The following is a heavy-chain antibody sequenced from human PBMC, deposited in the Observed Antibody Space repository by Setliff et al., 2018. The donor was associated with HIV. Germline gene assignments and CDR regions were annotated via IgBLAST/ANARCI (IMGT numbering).Heavy chain of an antibody. CDR2: ITPAVGSP. D-gene: IGHD3-16*01. Sequence: SVKVSCKASGGSFRDFGFHWVRLRPRRGLEWMGGITPAVGSPTLSQSFQGRFALSADDSTNTVYLEVSGLKVEDTAVYFCARDPLSATRPVASPYQYYFYYADVWGTGTAVTVSS. CDR1: GGSFRDFG. J-gene: IGHJ6*04. CDR3: ARDPLSATRPVASPYQYYFYYADV. V-gene: IGHV1-69*13.